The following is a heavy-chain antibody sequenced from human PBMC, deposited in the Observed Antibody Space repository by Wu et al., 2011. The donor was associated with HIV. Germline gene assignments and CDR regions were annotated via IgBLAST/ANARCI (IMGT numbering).Heavy chain of an antibody. CDR2: INPNSGGT. V-gene: IGHV1-2*02. D-gene: IGHD3-22*01. CDR3: ARSHDSSGYLAY. CDR1: GYTFTGYY. Sequence: QVQLVQSGAEVKKPGASVKVSCKASGYTFTGYYMHWVRQAPGQGLEWMGWINPNSGGTNYAQKFQGRVTMTRDTSTTTAYMELRGLRSDDTAVYYCARSHDSSGYLAYWGQGTLVDRLL. J-gene: IGHJ4*02.